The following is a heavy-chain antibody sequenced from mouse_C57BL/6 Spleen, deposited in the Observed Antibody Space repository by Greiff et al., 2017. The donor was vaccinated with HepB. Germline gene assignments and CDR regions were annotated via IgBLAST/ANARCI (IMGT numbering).Heavy chain of an antibody. CDR2: FYPGSGSI. D-gene: IGHD4-1*01. CDR1: GYTFTEYT. CDR3: ARHEEGPANWEWYFDV. V-gene: IGHV1-62-2*01. J-gene: IGHJ1*03. Sequence: QVQLQQSGAELVKPGASVKLSCKASGYTFTEYTIHWVKQRSGQGLEWIGWFYPGSGSIKYNEKFKDKATLTADKSTSTVYMELSRLTSEDSAVYFCARHEEGPANWEWYFDVWGTGTTVTVSS.